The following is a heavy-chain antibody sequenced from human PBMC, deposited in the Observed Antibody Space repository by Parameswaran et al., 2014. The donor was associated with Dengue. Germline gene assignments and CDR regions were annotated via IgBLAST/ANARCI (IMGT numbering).Heavy chain of an antibody. CDR2: IIPILGIA. V-gene: IGHV1-69*02. CDR3: ASFLGAFDI. J-gene: IGHJ3*02. Sequence: VRQAPGQGLEWMGRIIPILGIANYAQKFQGRVTITADKSMSTAYMELSSLRSEDTAVYYCASFLGAFDIWGQGTMVTVSS.